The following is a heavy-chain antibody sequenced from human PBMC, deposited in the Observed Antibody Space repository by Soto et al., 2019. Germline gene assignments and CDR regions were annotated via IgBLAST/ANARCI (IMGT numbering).Heavy chain of an antibody. Sequence: GGSLRLSCAASGFTFSSYWMSWVRQAPGKGLEWVANIKQDGSEKYYVDSVKGRFTISRDNAKNSLYLQMNSLRAEDTAVYYCARGTWYYDSSGYEPHGYWGQGTMVTVYS. CDR1: GFTFSSYW. D-gene: IGHD3-22*01. V-gene: IGHV3-7*01. J-gene: IGHJ4*02. CDR3: ARGTWYYDSSGYEPHGY. CDR2: IKQDGSEK.